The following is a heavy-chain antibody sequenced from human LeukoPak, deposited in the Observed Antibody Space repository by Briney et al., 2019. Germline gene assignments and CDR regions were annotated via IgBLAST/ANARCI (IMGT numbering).Heavy chain of an antibody. CDR3: ARAGISDVTTDFDY. V-gene: IGHV4-30-2*01. Sequence: PSETLSLTCAVSGASISSGSYSWSWIRQPPGKGLEWIGYIYHSGSTYDNPSLSSRVTISVDRSKNQFSLKLSSVTAADTAVYYCARAGISDVTTDFDYWGQGTLVTVSS. CDR2: IYHSGST. CDR1: GASISSGSYS. J-gene: IGHJ4*02. D-gene: IGHD1-14*01.